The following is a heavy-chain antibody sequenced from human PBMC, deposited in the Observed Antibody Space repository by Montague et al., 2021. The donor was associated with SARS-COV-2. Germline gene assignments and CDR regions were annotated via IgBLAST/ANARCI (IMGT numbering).Heavy chain of an antibody. J-gene: IGHJ4*02. D-gene: IGHD3-16*02. Sequence: SETLSLTCTVSGASISSSENSWGWIRQSPGKGLEWFGSIFYSGTTYFNPSLRSRIAISVDTSKNQFSLKVTSVTAADTAVYYCARHVTFGGVVVGLDYWGQGTLVSVSS. CDR2: IFYSGTT. CDR3: ARHVTFGGVVVGLDY. V-gene: IGHV4-39*01. CDR1: GASISSSENS.